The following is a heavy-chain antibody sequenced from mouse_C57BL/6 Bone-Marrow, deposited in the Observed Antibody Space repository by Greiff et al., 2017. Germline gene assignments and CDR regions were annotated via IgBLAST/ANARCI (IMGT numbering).Heavy chain of an antibody. Sequence: EVNVVESGGGLVQPKGSLKLSCAASGFSFNTYAMNWVRQAPGKGLEWVARIRSKSNNYATYYADSVKDRFTISRDDSESMLYLQMNNLKTEDTAMYYCVITTVVARRTYYAMDYWGQGTSVTVSS. V-gene: IGHV10-1*01. CDR1: GFSFNTYA. J-gene: IGHJ4*01. CDR3: VITTVVARRTYYAMDY. D-gene: IGHD1-1*01. CDR2: IRSKSNNYAT.